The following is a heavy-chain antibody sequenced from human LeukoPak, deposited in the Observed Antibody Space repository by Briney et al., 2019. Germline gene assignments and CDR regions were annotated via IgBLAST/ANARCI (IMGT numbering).Heavy chain of an antibody. CDR2: ISYDGSNK. CDR3: AEKRWNY. V-gene: IGHV3-30*18. Sequence: GWSLRLSCAASGFTFSSYGMHWVRQAPGKGLEWVAVISYDGSNKYYADSVKGRFTISRDNSKNTLYLQMNSLRAEDTAVYYCAEKRWNYWGQGTLVTVSS. J-gene: IGHJ4*02. CDR1: GFTFSSYG.